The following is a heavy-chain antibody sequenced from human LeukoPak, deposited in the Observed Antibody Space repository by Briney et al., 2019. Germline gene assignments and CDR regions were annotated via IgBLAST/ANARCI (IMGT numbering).Heavy chain of an antibody. J-gene: IGHJ5*02. Sequence: SETLSLTCTVSGGSISSYYWSWIRQAPGKGLEWIGHIYYSGSTKYNPSLKSRVTISADTSKNQFSLKLNSVTAADTAVYYCARGAENQLLTWFDPWGQGTLVTVSS. CDR3: ARGAENQLLTWFDP. CDR2: IYYSGST. V-gene: IGHV4-59*01. D-gene: IGHD2-2*01. CDR1: GGSISSYY.